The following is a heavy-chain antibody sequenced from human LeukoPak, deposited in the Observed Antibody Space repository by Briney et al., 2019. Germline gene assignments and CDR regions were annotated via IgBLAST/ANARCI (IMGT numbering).Heavy chain of an antibody. J-gene: IGHJ5*02. CDR1: GGSISSSSYY. CDR3: ARGREDKYSSSPRRESWFDP. Sequence: KTSETLSLTCTVSGGSISSSSYYWGWIRQPPGKGLEWIGSIYYSGSTYYNPSLKSRVTISVDTSKNQFSLKLSSVTAADTAVYYCARGREDKYSSSPRRESWFDPWGQGTLVTVSS. D-gene: IGHD6-13*01. CDR2: IYYSGST. V-gene: IGHV4-39*07.